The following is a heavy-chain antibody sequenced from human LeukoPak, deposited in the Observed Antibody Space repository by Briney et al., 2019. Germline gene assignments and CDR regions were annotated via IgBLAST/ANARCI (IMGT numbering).Heavy chain of an antibody. CDR1: GFTFSGSA. CDR2: IRSKANSYAT. J-gene: IGHJ4*02. V-gene: IGHV3-73*01. D-gene: IGHD5-24*01. CDR3: TSRGGDGYNY. Sequence: GRSLRLSCAASGFTFSGSAMHWVRQASGKGLEWVGRIRSKANSYATAYAASVKGRFTISRDDSKNTAYLQMNSLKTEDTAVYYCTSRGGDGYNYWGQGTLVTVSS.